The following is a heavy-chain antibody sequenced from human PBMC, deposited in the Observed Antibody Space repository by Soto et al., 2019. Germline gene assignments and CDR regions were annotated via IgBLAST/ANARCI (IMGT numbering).Heavy chain of an antibody. V-gene: IGHV3-30*18. J-gene: IGHJ4*02. CDR1: GFTFSTYG. CDR2: ISYDGSNK. Sequence: VQLVESGGGVVQPGRSLRLSCAASGFTFSTYGMHWVRQTPGKGLEWMAVISYDGSNKYYADSVKGRFTISRDNSKDTLYLQMNSLRVDDTAVYHCAKDLGRITGLDYYFDYWGQGILVTVSS. CDR3: AKDLGRITGLDYYFDY. D-gene: IGHD1-20*01.